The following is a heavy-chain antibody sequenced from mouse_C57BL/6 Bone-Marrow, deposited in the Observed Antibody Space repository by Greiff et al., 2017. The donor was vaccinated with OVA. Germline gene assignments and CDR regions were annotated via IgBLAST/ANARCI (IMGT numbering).Heavy chain of an antibody. CDR3: AKRIVTDYYAMDY. D-gene: IGHD2-5*01. CDR2: IWRGGST. J-gene: IGHJ4*01. Sequence: VQLQESGPGLVQPSQSLSITCTVSGFSLTSYGVHWVRQSPGKGLEWLGVIWRGGSTDYNAAFMSRLSITKDNSKSQVFFKMNSLQADDTAIYYGAKRIVTDYYAMDYWGQGTSVTVSS. CDR1: GFSLTSYG. V-gene: IGHV2-5*01.